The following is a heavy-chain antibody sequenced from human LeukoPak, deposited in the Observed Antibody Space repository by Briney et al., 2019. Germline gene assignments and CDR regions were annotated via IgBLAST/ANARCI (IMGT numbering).Heavy chain of an antibody. D-gene: IGHD6-6*01. CDR1: GYTLTGYY. V-gene: IGHV1-2*02. Sequence: ASVKVSCKASGYTLTGYYMHWVRQAPGQGLEWMGWINPNSGGTNYAQKFQGRVTMTRDTSISTAYMELSRLRSDDTAVYYCARVLGSSSVYYYYYYMDVWGKGTTVTVSS. J-gene: IGHJ6*03. CDR2: INPNSGGT. CDR3: ARVLGSSSVYYYYYYMDV.